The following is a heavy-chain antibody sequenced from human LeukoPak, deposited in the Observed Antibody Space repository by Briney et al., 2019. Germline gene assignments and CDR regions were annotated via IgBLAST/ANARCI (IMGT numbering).Heavy chain of an antibody. D-gene: IGHD5-24*01. V-gene: IGHV1-18*01. CDR2: ISAYNGNT. J-gene: IGHJ4*02. CDR1: GYTFTSYG. Sequence: ASVKVSCKASGYTFTSYGISWVRQAPGQGLEWMGWISAYNGNTNYAQELQGRVTMTTDTSTSTAYMELRSLRSDDTAVYSCARVSARWLQLYYFDYWGQGTLVTVSS. CDR3: ARVSARWLQLYYFDY.